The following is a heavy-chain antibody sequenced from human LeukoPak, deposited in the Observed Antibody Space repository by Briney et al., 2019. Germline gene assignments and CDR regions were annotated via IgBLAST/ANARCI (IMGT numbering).Heavy chain of an antibody. J-gene: IGHJ4*02. V-gene: IGHV3-30*18. CDR2: ISYDGSNK. D-gene: IGHD3-22*01. CDR3: ANDYDSSGYYSLDY. Sequence: GGSLRLSCAASGFPFSGYGMHWVRQAPGKGLEWVAVISYDGSNKYYADSVKGRFTIFRDNSKNTLYLQMNSLRPEDTAVYYCANDYDSSGYYSLDYWGQGTLVTVSS. CDR1: GFPFSGYG.